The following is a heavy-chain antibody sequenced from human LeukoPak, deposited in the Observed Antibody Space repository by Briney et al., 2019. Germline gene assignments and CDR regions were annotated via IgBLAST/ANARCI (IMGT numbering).Heavy chain of an antibody. CDR2: IGPYNGNT. J-gene: IGHJ4*02. CDR3: ARDQDSLVRGVIGY. V-gene: IGHV1-18*01. Sequence: GAPVKVSCKASGYTFTSYGISWVRQAPGQGLEWMGWIGPYNGNTNYAQNLQGRVTMTTDTSTSTAYMELGSLGSDDTAVYYCARDQDSLVRGVIGYWGQGTLVTVSS. D-gene: IGHD3-10*01. CDR1: GYTFTSYG.